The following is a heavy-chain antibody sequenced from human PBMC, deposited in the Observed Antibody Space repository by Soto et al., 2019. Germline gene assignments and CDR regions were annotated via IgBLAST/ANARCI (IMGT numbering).Heavy chain of an antibody. CDR2: IRSKANSYAT. D-gene: IGHD4-17*01. V-gene: IGHV3-73*02. Sequence: EVQLVESGGGLVQPGGSLKLSCAASGFTFSGSAMHWVRQASGKGLEWVGRIRSKANSYATAYAASVKGRFTISRDDSKNTAYLQMNSLKTADTAVYYCTRLYGDYSNDYWGQGTLVTVSS. CDR1: GFTFSGSA. J-gene: IGHJ4*02. CDR3: TRLYGDYSNDY.